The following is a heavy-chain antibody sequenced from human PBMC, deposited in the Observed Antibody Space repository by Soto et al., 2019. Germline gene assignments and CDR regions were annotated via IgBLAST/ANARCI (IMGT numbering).Heavy chain of an antibody. CDR2: ISYDGTNK. CDR3: ARDTSAVTGTTGDFDY. J-gene: IGHJ4*02. CDR1: GFTFSSYA. Sequence: LRLSCAASGFTFSSYAMHWVRQAPGKGLEWVAVISYDGTNKNYADSVKGRFTISRDNSKKTLYLQMSSLRGEDTAVYYCARDTSAVTGTTGDFDYWGQGTLVTVSS. D-gene: IGHD1-20*01. V-gene: IGHV3-30-3*01.